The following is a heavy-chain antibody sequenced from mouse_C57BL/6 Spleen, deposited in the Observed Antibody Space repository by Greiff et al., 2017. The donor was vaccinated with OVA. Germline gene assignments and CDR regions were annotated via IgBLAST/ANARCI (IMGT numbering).Heavy chain of an antibody. D-gene: IGHD1-1*01. CDR1: GFSLTSYG. J-gene: IGHJ4*01. Sequence: QVQLKESGPGLVQPSQSLSITCPVSGFSLTSYGVHWVRQSPGKGLEWLGVIWSGGSADYNAAFISSLSISKDNSKSQVFFKMNSLQADDTAIYDSARKGPITTGDAMDYWGQGTSVTVSS. V-gene: IGHV2-2*01. CDR3: ARKGPITTGDAMDY. CDR2: IWSGGSA.